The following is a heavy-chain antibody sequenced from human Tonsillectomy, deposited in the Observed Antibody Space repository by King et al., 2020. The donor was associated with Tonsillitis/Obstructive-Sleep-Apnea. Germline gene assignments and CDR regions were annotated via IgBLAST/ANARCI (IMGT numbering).Heavy chain of an antibody. V-gene: IGHV3-7*01. D-gene: IGHD1-14*01. Sequence: VQLVESGGDLVQPGGSLRLSCAASGFTFSTYWMSWVRLAPGKGLEWVATLNQDGGVKHYVDSLKGRFTISRDNAKNSLYLQMNSLRVEDTAVYYCARLRDSGTTYDYWGQGTLVTVSS. CDR3: ARLRDSGTTYDY. J-gene: IGHJ4*02. CDR1: GFTFSTYW. CDR2: LNQDGGVK.